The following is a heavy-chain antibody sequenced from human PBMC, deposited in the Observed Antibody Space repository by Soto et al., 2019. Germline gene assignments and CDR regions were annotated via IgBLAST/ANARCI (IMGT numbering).Heavy chain of an antibody. V-gene: IGHV1-18*01. CDR1: GYTFTSYG. D-gene: IGHD3-3*01. CDR3: AGDSATYYDFWSGYNYWFDP. CDR2: ISAYNGNT. J-gene: IGHJ5*02. Sequence: ASVKVSCKASGYTFTSYGISWVRQAPGQGLEWMGWISAYNGNTNYAQKLQGRVTMTTDTSTSTAYMELRSLRSDDTAVYYCAGDSATYYDFWSGYNYWFDPWGQGTLVTVSS.